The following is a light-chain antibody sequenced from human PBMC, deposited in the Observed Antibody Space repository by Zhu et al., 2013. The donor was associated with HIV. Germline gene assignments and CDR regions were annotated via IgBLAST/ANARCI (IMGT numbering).Light chain of an antibody. Sequence: QSVLTQPPSVSGTPGQRVTISCSGSKSSVGGNTVNWYQQLPGAAPKLVIFSSNMRPSGVPDRFSGSRSGTSASLAISGLRSEDEASYYCSAWDDSLGGPLFGGGTKLTVL. J-gene: IGLJ3*02. CDR3: SAWDDSLGGPL. CDR2: SSN. V-gene: IGLV1-44*01. CDR1: KSSVGGNT.